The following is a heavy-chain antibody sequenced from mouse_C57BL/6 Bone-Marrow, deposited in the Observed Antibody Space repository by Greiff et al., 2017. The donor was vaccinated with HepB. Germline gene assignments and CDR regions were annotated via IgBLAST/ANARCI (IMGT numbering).Heavy chain of an antibody. J-gene: IGHJ2*01. Sequence: VQLQQSGPELVKPGASVKISCKASGYTFTDYYMNWVKQSHGKSLEWIGDINPNNGGTSYNQKFKGKATLTVDKSSSTAYMELRSLTSEDSAVYYCARVTTVVDYWGQGTTLTVSS. CDR1: GYTFTDYY. V-gene: IGHV1-26*01. D-gene: IGHD1-1*01. CDR3: ARVTTVVDY. CDR2: INPNNGGT.